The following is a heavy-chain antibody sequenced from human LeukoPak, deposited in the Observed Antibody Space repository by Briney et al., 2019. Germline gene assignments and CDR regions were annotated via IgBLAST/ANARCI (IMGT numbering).Heavy chain of an antibody. J-gene: IGHJ4*02. CDR3: GSRNDFSPPLDY. CDR2: ISAYNGNT. CDR1: GYTFTSYG. Sequence: EASVKVSCKASGYTFTSYGISWVRQAPGQGLEWMGWISAYNGNTNYAQKLQGRVTMTTDTSTSTAYMELRSLRSDDTAVYYCGSRNDFSPPLDYWGQGTLVTVSS. V-gene: IGHV1-18*01. D-gene: IGHD3-3*01.